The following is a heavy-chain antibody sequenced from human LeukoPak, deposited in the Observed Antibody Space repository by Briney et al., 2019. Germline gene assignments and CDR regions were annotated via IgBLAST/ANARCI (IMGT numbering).Heavy chain of an antibody. Sequence: ASVKVSCKASGYTFTSYDINWVRQATGQGLGWMGWMNPNSGNTGYAQKFQGRVTMTRNTSISTAYMELSSLRSEDTAVYYCARGRWYYDSSGPYDYWGQGTLVTVSS. CDR1: GYTFTSYD. CDR2: MNPNSGNT. J-gene: IGHJ4*02. V-gene: IGHV1-8*01. D-gene: IGHD3-22*01. CDR3: ARGRWYYDSSGPYDY.